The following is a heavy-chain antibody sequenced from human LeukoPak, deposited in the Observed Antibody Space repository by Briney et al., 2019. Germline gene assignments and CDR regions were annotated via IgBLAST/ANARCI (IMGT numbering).Heavy chain of an antibody. CDR2: IYSTGST. Sequence: SETLSLTCSVSGGSISSISYYWRWIRQPPEKGLEWIGSIYSTGSTYYNQSLQSRVTIFVDTSKNQFSLKLSSVTAADTALYYCARTQEDSGSYYFDYWGQGTLVTVSS. CDR3: ARTQEDSGSYYFDY. D-gene: IGHD3-10*01. J-gene: IGHJ4*02. CDR1: GGSISSISYY. V-gene: IGHV4-39*01.